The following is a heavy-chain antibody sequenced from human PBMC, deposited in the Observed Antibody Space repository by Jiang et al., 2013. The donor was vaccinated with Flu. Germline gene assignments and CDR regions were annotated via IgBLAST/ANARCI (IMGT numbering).Heavy chain of an antibody. V-gene: IGHV3-23*01. CDR1: GFTFSSYA. J-gene: IGHJ4*02. CDR2: ISGSGGST. D-gene: IGHD2-2*01. Sequence: VQLLESGGGLVQPGGSLRLSCAASGFTFSSYAMSWVRQAPGKGLEWVSAISGSGGSTYYADSVKGRFTISRDNSKNTLYLQMNSLRAEDTAVYYCAKERVLISYCSSTSCRYRAFDYWGQGTWSPSPQ. CDR3: AKERVLISYCSSTSCRYRAFDY.